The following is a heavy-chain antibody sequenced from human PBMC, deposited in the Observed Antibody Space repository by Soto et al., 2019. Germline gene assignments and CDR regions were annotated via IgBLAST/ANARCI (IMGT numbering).Heavy chain of an antibody. CDR3: AKDQGIQLWSYYYYGMDV. J-gene: IGHJ6*02. CDR2: ISGSGGST. Sequence: PGGSLRLSCAASGFTFSSYAMSWVRQAPGKRLEWVSAISGSGGSTYYADSVKGRFTISRDSSKNTLYLQMNSLRAEDTAVYYCAKDQGIQLWSYYYYGMDVWGQGTTVTVSS. D-gene: IGHD5-18*01. CDR1: GFTFSSYA. V-gene: IGHV3-23*01.